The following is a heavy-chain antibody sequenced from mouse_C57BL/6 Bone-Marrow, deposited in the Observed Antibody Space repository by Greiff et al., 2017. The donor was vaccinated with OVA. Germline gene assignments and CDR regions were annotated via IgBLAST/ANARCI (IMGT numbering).Heavy chain of an antibody. Sequence: VQLQQSGAELVRPGASVKLSCTASGFIIKDDYMHWVKQRPEQGLEWIGWIDPENGDTEYASKFQGKATITADTSSNTAYLQLSSLTSEDTAVYYCTTDTTRYFDVWGTGTTVTVSS. V-gene: IGHV14-4*01. J-gene: IGHJ1*03. CDR1: GFIIKDDY. CDR3: TTDTTRYFDV. CDR2: IDPENGDT. D-gene: IGHD2-12*01.